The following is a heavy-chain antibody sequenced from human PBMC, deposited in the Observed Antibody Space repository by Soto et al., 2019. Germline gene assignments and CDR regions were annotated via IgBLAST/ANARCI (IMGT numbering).Heavy chain of an antibody. J-gene: IGHJ4*02. CDR3: ARDLTDNYSFDY. CDR2: ISNSGRTI. D-gene: IGHD1-1*01. V-gene: IGHV3-30*09. Sequence: QVQLVESGGGVVQPGTSLRLSCAASGFTFSRHAMDWVRQVPGKGPEWVAFISNSGRTIDYADSVKGRFAISRDNSKNTLSLQMNNLRADDTAVYYCARDLTDNYSFDYWGQGTLVTVSS. CDR1: GFTFSRHA.